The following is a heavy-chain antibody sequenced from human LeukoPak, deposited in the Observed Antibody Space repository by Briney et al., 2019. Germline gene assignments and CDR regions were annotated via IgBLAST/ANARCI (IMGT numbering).Heavy chain of an antibody. CDR1: GGSFSGYY. CDR3: ARVKRIEVVVAATPRHAFDI. D-gene: IGHD2-15*01. Sequence: PSETLSLTCAVYGGSFSGYYWSWIRQPPGKGLEWIGEINHSGSTNYNPSLKSRVTISVDTSKNQFSLKLSSVTAADTAVYYCARVKRIEVVVAATPRHAFDIWGQGTMVTVSS. V-gene: IGHV4-34*01. J-gene: IGHJ3*02. CDR2: INHSGST.